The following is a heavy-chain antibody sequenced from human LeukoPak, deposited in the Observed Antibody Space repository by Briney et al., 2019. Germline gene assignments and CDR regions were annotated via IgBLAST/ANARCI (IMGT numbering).Heavy chain of an antibody. V-gene: IGHV3-21*05. Sequence: PGGSLRLSCAASGFTFSSYSMNWVRQAPGKGLEWVSYISSSSSYIYYADSVKGRFTISRDNAKNSLYLQMNSLRAEDTAVYYCARTDQLGEGAFDIWGQGTMVTVSS. CDR3: ARTDQLGEGAFDI. CDR2: ISSSSSYI. J-gene: IGHJ3*02. D-gene: IGHD3-16*01. CDR1: GFTFSSYS.